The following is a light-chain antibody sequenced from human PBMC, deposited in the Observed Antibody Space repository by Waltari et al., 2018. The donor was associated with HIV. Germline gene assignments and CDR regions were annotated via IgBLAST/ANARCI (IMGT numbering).Light chain of an antibody. Sequence: QSALTQPASVSGSPGQSITISCTGTSSDVGSYNLVSWYQQHPGKAPKLMIYEVTKRPSGVSKRFSGSKSGNTASLTSSGLQAEDEGDYHCCSYAGTSILVFGGGTKLTVL. CDR1: SSDVGSYNL. CDR3: CSYAGTSILV. CDR2: EVT. V-gene: IGLV2-23*02. J-gene: IGLJ3*02.